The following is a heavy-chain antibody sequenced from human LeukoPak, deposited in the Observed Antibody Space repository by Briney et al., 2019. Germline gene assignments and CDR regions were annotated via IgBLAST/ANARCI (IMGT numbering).Heavy chain of an antibody. J-gene: IGHJ4*02. CDR1: GGSFSGFY. Sequence: PSETLSLTCAVYGGSFSGFYWSWIRQAPGKGLEWVGEIRPSGNTDCNPSLKSRVTISVDTSKNQFSLKVTSLIVADTAVYYCSRGSDTYKSGIDWGQGTLVTVSS. V-gene: IGHV4-34*01. CDR3: SRGSDTYKSGID. D-gene: IGHD3-3*01. CDR2: IRPSGNT.